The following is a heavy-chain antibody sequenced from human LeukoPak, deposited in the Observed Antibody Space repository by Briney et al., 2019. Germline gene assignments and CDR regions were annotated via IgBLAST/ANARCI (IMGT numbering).Heavy chain of an antibody. D-gene: IGHD6-13*01. V-gene: IGHV3-23*01. CDR2: ISGSGGRT. Sequence: GGSLRLSCAGFGFTFSSYAMSWVRQAPGKGLEWVSGISGSGGRTSYADSVKGRFTISRDNAKNSLYLQMNSLRAEDTAVYYCARFIAAPYYFDYWGRGTLVTVSS. CDR3: ARFIAAPYYFDY. J-gene: IGHJ4*02. CDR1: GFTFSSYA.